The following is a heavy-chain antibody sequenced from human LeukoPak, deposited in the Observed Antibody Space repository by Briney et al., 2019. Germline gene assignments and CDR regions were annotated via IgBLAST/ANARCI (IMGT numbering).Heavy chain of an antibody. CDR3: ARVGRAYGKGWYFDY. V-gene: IGHV4-39*07. J-gene: IGHJ4*02. D-gene: IGHD3-10*01. CDR2: IYYSGST. CDR1: GGSISSSSYY. Sequence: SETLSLTCTVSGGSISSSSYYWGWIRQPPGKGLEWIGSIYYSGSTYYNPSPKSRVTISVDTSKNQFSLKLSSVTAADTAVYYCARVGRAYGKGWYFDYWGQGTLVTVSS.